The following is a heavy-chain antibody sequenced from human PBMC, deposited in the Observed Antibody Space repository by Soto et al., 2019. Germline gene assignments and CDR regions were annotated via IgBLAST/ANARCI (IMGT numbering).Heavy chain of an antibody. CDR1: GFTFSSYS. J-gene: IGHJ6*02. Sequence: GGSPRLSCAASGFTFSSYSMNWVRQAPGKGLEWVSYISSSSSTIYYADSVKGRFTISRDNAKNSLYLQMNSLRDEDTAVYYCARDLPYLDYDFWSGSKDYYYYYGMDVWGQGTTVTV. V-gene: IGHV3-48*02. CDR3: ARDLPYLDYDFWSGSKDYYYYYGMDV. CDR2: ISSSSSTI. D-gene: IGHD3-3*01.